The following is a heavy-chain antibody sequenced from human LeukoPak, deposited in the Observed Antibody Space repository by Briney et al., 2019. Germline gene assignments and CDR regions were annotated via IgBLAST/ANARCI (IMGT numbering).Heavy chain of an antibody. J-gene: IGHJ4*02. Sequence: PSETLSLTCTVSGGSISSYYWSWLRQPPGKGLEWIGYIYYSGSTNYNPSLKSRVTISVDTSKNQFSLKLGSVTAEDTAVYYCARGQYGDYLRFDDWGQGTLVTVSS. CDR2: IYYSGST. CDR3: ARGQYGDYLRFDD. D-gene: IGHD4-17*01. V-gene: IGHV4-59*01. CDR1: GGSISSYY.